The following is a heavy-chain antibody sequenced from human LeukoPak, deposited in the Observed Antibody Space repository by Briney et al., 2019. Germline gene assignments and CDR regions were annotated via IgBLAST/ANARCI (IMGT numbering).Heavy chain of an antibody. CDR2: IRNDGGHI. J-gene: IGHJ4*02. CDR3: ASPAWKYPILDFDY. CDR1: GFTFSISG. V-gene: IGHV3-30*02. D-gene: IGHD1-7*01. Sequence: GGSLRLSCAASGFTFSISGMHWVRLAPGKGLDWVAFIRNDGGHINYADSVKGRFTISRDNSKSTLSLQMNSLRAEDTAVYYCASPAWKYPILDFDYWGLGTLVTVSS.